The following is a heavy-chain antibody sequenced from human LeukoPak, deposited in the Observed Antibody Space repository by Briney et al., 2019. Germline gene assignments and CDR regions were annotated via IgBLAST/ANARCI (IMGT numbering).Heavy chain of an antibody. D-gene: IGHD3-10*01. CDR1: GGSISSSSYY. CDR3: ARRYYGSGSYSLDP. J-gene: IGHJ5*02. Sequence: PSETLSLTCTVSGGSISSSSYYWGWIRQPPGKGLEWIGSIYYSGSTYYNPSLKSRVTISVDTSKNQFSLKLSSVTAADTAVYYCARRYYGSGSYSLDPWGQGTLVTVSS. V-gene: IGHV4-39*01. CDR2: IYYSGST.